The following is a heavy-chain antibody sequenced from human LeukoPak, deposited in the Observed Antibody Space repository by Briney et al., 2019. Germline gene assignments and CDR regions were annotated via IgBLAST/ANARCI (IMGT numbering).Heavy chain of an antibody. CDR2: IYYTGTT. D-gene: IGHD3-10*01. CDR1: GGSINTNNYY. V-gene: IGHV4-39*01. J-gene: IGHJ5*02. CDR3: ARHDYYGSLNWFDP. Sequence: SETLSLTCTVSGGSINTNNYYWGWIRQPPGKGLEWIGSIYYTGTTYYNPSLKSRLTISVYTSKNRFSLKLTSVTAADTAVYYCARHDYYGSLNWFDPWGQGTLITVSS.